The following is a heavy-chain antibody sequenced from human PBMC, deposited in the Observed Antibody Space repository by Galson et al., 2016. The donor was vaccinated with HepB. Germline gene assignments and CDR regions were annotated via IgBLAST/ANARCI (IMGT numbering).Heavy chain of an antibody. CDR2: ISGSGEST. D-gene: IGHD2-21*01. Sequence: SLRLSCAASGFRFSDYIMSWVRQAPGKGLEWVSAISGSGESTYYAGSMKGRVDISRENSKNTLFLQMNSLRVEDTALYYCVKEFVATGAVVGDYWGQGTLVSVSS. J-gene: IGHJ4*02. CDR1: GFRFSDYI. CDR3: VKEFVATGAVVGDY. V-gene: IGHV3-23*01.